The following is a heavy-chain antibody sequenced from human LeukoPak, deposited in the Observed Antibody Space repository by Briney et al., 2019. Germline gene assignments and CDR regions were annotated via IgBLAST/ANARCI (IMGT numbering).Heavy chain of an antibody. CDR2: ISAYNGDT. CDR1: GDTFSRYG. V-gene: IGHV1-18*01. CDR3: ARGGFLDANFDY. D-gene: IGHD3-3*01. Sequence: ASVKVSCKTFGDTFSRYGISWVRQAPGQGLEWMGWISAYNGDTNYAQKLQGRLTMTADTSTCTAYMDLRSLRSDDTAVYYCARGGFLDANFDYWGQGTLVTVSS. J-gene: IGHJ4*02.